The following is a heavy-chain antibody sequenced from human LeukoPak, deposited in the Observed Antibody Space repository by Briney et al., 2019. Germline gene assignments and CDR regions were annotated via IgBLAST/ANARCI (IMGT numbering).Heavy chain of an antibody. V-gene: IGHV1-18*01. CDR3: ARDHNSYSSSWYAKD. CDR2: ISAYNGNT. CDR1: GYTFTSYG. D-gene: IGHD6-13*01. Sequence: ASVKVSCKASGYTFTSYGISWVQQAPGQGLEWMGWISAYNGNTNYAQKLQGRVTMTTDTSTSTAYMELRSLRSDDTAVYYCARDHNSYSSSWYAKDWGQGTLVTVSS. J-gene: IGHJ4*02.